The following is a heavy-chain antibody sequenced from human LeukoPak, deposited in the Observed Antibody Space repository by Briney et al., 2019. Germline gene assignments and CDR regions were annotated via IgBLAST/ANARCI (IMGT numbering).Heavy chain of an antibody. Sequence: SVKVSCKASGGTFSSYTINWVRQAPGQGLEWMGGIIPIFGSANYAQNLQGRVTITADKSTSTVYMELSSLRSEDTAVYYCARADYYGSGGMDVWGKGTTVTVSS. D-gene: IGHD3-10*01. V-gene: IGHV1-69*06. CDR2: IIPIFGSA. J-gene: IGHJ6*04. CDR3: ARADYYGSGGMDV. CDR1: GGTFSSYT.